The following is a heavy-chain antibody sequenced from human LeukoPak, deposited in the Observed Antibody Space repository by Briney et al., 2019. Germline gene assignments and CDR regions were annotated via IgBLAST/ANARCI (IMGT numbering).Heavy chain of an antibody. CDR2: ISYDGSNK. V-gene: IGHV3-30*04. CDR3: ARDRIAQPANCGGDCYQGGWFDP. CDR1: GFTFSSYA. J-gene: IGHJ5*02. Sequence: PGGSLRLSCAASGFTFSSYAMHWVRQAPGKGLEWVAVISYDGSNKYYADSVKGRFTISRDNSKNTLYLQMNSLRAEDTAVYYCARDRIAQPANCGGDCYQGGWFDPWGQGTLVTVSS. D-gene: IGHD2-21*02.